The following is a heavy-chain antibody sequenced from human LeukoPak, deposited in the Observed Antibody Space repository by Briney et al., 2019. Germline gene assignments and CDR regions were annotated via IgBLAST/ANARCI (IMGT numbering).Heavy chain of an antibody. CDR2: ITGSGSET. J-gene: IGHJ3*02. D-gene: IGHD4-17*01. V-gene: IGHV3-23*01. Sequence: GGSLRLSCAASXFTFSTYGMTWVRQPPGKGLEWVSAITGSGSETYYADSMKGRFTISRDNSKNTLYLQMNSLRAEDTAVYYCARNQDYGVYNSVGAFDIWGQGTMVTVSS. CDR3: ARNQDYGVYNSVGAFDI. CDR1: XFTFSTYG.